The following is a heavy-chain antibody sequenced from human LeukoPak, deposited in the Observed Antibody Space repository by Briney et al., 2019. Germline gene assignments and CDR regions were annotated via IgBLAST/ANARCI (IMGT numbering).Heavy chain of an antibody. CDR2: ISYDGSNK. CDR1: GFTFSSYG. V-gene: IGHV3-30*18. Sequence: GGSLRLSCAASGFTFSSYGMHWVRQAPGKGLEWVAVISYDGSNKYYADSVKGRFTISRDSSKNTLYLQMNSLRAEDTAVYYCAKCQWSQRSLYYYYGMDVWGQGTTVTVSS. J-gene: IGHJ6*02. D-gene: IGHD2-8*01. CDR3: AKCQWSQRSLYYYYGMDV.